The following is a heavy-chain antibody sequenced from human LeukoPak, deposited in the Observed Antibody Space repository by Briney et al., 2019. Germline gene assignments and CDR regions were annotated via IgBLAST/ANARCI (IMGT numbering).Heavy chain of an antibody. V-gene: IGHV3-7*01. Sequence: GGSLRLSCAASGFTFTNYWMNWVRQAPGKGLEWVANIKQGGSEKYYVDSVKGRFTISRDNAKNSLYLQMNSLRAEDTAVYYCARTGDYLDYWGRGTLVTVSS. J-gene: IGHJ4*02. CDR1: GFTFTNYW. D-gene: IGHD2-8*02. CDR3: ARTGDYLDY. CDR2: IKQGGSEK.